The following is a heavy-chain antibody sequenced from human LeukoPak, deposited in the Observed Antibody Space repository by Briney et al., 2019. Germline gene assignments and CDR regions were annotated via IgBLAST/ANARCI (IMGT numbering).Heavy chain of an antibody. J-gene: IGHJ3*02. CDR2: IYSYGST. V-gene: IGHV4-39*07. D-gene: IGHD7-27*01. Sequence: SETLSLTCTVSGVSISSSTYYWGWFRQPPGKGLYWIGTIYSYGSTYYNPSLKSRVTISVHTSKNQFSLRLSSVTAADTAVYYCAREPELGDAFDIWGQGTVVTVSS. CDR1: GVSISSSTYY. CDR3: AREPELGDAFDI.